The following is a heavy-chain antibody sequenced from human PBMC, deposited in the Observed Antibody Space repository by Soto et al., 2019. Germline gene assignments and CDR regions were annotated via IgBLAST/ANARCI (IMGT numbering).Heavy chain of an antibody. CDR1: GFTVSSYG. D-gene: IGHD2-8*02. V-gene: IGHV3-30*03. CDR2: ISRDGGTK. Sequence: QVQLVESGGGVVQPGRSLRLSCAASGFTVSSYGMHWVRQAPGKGLEWVAVISRDGGTKYYADSVKGRFTISRDNSRNTLFLEMKSLRGDDMAVYYCTGEVASGYWGQGTLVTVSS. CDR3: TGEVASGY. J-gene: IGHJ4*02.